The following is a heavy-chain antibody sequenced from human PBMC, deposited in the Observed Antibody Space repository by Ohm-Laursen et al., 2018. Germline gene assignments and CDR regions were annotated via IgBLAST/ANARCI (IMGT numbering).Heavy chain of an antibody. CDR3: ARFFGWSFDY. D-gene: IGHD3-9*01. Sequence: SLRLSCTASGFTFSSYWMHWVRQAPGKGLVWVSRIESDGSSTSFADSVKGRFTISGDNAKNTLYLQMNSLRAEDTAVYYCARFFGWSFDYWGQGTLVTVSS. J-gene: IGHJ4*02. V-gene: IGHV3-74*01. CDR1: GFTFSSYW. CDR2: IESDGSST.